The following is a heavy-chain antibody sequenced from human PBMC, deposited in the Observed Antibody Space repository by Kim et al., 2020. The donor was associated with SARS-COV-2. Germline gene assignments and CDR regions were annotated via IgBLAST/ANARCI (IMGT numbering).Heavy chain of an antibody. V-gene: IGHV1-2*02. J-gene: IGHJ4*02. CDR1: GHTFSDYN. D-gene: IGHD6-19*01. CDR2: IHPKSGVT. CDR3: ASGGPTVAGTAIDY. Sequence: ASVKVSCKASGHTFSDYNMHWVRHAPGQGLECMGWIHPKSGVTRYAQKFQGRVTMTGDMSISIAYMELTNLRPDDTAVYYCASGGPTVAGTAIDYWGQGT.